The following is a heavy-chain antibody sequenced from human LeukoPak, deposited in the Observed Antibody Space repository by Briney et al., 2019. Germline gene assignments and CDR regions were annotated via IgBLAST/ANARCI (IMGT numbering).Heavy chain of an antibody. V-gene: IGHV3-48*04. CDR2: ISSSSSTI. Sequence: PGGSLRLSCAASGFTFSSYSMNWVRQAPGKGLEWVSYISSSSSTIYYADSVKGRFTISRDNAKNSLYLQMNSLRSEDTAVYYCASAHLRGGFGVSDYYYMDVWGKGTTVTVSS. J-gene: IGHJ6*03. CDR3: ASAHLRGGFGVSDYYYMDV. D-gene: IGHD3-16*01. CDR1: GFTFSSYS.